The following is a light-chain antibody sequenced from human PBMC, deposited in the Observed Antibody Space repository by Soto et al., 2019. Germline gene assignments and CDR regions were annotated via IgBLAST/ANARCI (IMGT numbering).Light chain of an antibody. Sequence: QSALTQPASVSGSPGQSITISCTGTSSDVGDYNYVSWYQQHPGKAPKLIISEVSNWPSGVSNRFSGSKSGNTASLTISGLQAGDEADYYCCSYTSTSTRVFGTGTKVTVL. CDR1: SSDVGDYNY. V-gene: IGLV2-14*01. CDR2: EVS. J-gene: IGLJ1*01. CDR3: CSYTSTSTRV.